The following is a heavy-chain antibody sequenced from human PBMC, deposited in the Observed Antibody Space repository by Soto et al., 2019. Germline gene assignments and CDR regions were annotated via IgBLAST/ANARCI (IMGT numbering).Heavy chain of an antibody. CDR1: GFTFSSYW. V-gene: IGHV3-74*01. D-gene: IGHD1-20*01. J-gene: IGHJ6*02. CDR3: ARNKNRYSYYYGMDV. Sequence: GGSLRLSCAASGFTFSSYWMHWVRQAPGKGLVWVSRINSDGSSTSYADSVKGRFTISRDNAKNTLYPQMNSLRAEDTAVYYCARNKNRYSYYYGMDVWGQGTTVTVSS. CDR2: INSDGSST.